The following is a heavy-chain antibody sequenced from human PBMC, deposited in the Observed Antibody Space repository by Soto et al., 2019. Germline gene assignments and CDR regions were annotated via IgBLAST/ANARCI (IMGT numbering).Heavy chain of an antibody. CDR3: ARDYYGSGSYSSKRFDP. CDR1: GGTFSSYA. V-gene: IGHV1-69*12. CDR2: IIPIFGTA. Sequence: QVQLVQSGAEVKKPGSSVKVSCKASGGTFSSYAISWVRQAPGQGLEWMGGIIPIFGTANYAQKFQGRVTITADESPSTAYMELSSLRSEDTAVYYCARDYYGSGSYSSKRFDPWGQGTLVTVSS. D-gene: IGHD3-10*01. J-gene: IGHJ5*02.